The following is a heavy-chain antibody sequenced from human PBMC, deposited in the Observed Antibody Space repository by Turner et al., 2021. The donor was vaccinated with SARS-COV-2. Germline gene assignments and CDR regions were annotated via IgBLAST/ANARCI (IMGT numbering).Heavy chain of an antibody. CDR1: GGSISSYF. J-gene: IGHJ3*01. D-gene: IGHD3-16*01. V-gene: IGHV4-4*07. CDR2: IHSSGII. CDR3: ARANEDLTRALDV. Sequence: QVQLQESGPGLVKRSETLSLTCTVSGGSISSYFWSWIRQPAGKGLEWIGRIHSSGIINYNPSLKSRVTMSVDTSKNQVSLRLSSVTAADTAVYFCARANEDLTRALDVWGKGTMVTVSA.